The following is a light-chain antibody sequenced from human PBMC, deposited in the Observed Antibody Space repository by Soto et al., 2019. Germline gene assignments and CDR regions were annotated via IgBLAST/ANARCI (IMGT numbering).Light chain of an antibody. J-gene: IGLJ3*02. CDR3: SSFASSNTWV. CDR2: EVT. V-gene: IGLV2-8*01. Sequence: QSALTQPPSASGSPGQSVTISCTGTSSDVGAYNYVSWYQQHAGKAPKLVIYEVTKRPSGLPDRFSGSKSANTASLTVSGLQAEDEADYSCSSFASSNTWVFGGGTKLTVL. CDR1: SSDVGAYNY.